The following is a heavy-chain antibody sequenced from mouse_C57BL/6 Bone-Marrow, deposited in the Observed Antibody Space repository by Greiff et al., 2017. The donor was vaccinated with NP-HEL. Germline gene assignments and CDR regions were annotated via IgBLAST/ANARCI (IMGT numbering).Heavy chain of an antibody. CDR1: GYTFTSYW. D-gene: IGHD2-1*01. CDR3: ASYYGNWFAY. J-gene: IGHJ3*01. CDR2: IHPNRGST. Sequence: QVQLQQPGAELVKPGASVKLSCKASGYTFTSYWMHWVKQRPGQGLEWIGMIHPNRGSTNYNEKFKSKATLTVEKSSSTAYMQLSSLTSEDSAVYYCASYYGNWFAYWGQGTLVTVSA. V-gene: IGHV1-64*01.